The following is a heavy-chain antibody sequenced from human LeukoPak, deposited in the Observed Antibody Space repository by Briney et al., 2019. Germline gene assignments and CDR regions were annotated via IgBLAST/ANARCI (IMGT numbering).Heavy chain of an antibody. J-gene: IGHJ1*01. CDR1: GGSISSSSYY. Sequence: SETLSLTCTVSGGSISSSSYYWGWIRQPPGKGLEWIGSIYYSGSTYYNPSLKSRVTISVDTSKNQFSLKLSSVTAADTAVYYCARDYCSSTSCYPRHWGQGTLVTVSS. D-gene: IGHD2-2*01. V-gene: IGHV4-39*07. CDR2: IYYSGST. CDR3: ARDYCSSTSCYPRH.